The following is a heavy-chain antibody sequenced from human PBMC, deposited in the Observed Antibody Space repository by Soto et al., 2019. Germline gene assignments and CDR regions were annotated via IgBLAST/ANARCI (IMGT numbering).Heavy chain of an antibody. D-gene: IGHD3-16*02. CDR1: GYTFTSYA. J-gene: IGHJ4*02. CDR2: INAGNGNT. Sequence: QVQLVQSGAEVKKPGASVKVSCKASGYTFTSYAMHWVRQAPGQRLEWMGWINAGNGNTKYSQKFQGRVTITRDTSASTAYMELSSMRSEDTAVYYCAGAHYVWGSYRMEDWGQGTLVTVSS. V-gene: IGHV1-3*01. CDR3: AGAHYVWGSYRMED.